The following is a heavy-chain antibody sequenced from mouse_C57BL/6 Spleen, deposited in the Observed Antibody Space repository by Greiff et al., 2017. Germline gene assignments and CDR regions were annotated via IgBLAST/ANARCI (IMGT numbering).Heavy chain of an antibody. J-gene: IGHJ2*01. CDR1: GYTFTSYW. CDR2: IDPSDSYT. CDR3: ARRGDGSSYFDY. D-gene: IGHD1-1*01. V-gene: IGHV1-59*01. Sequence: QVQLQQPGAELVRPGTSVKLSCKASGYTFTSYWMHWVKQRPGQGLEWIGVIDPSDSYTNYNQKFKGKATLTVDKSSSTAYMQLSSLTSEDSAVYYCARRGDGSSYFDYWGQGTTLTVSS.